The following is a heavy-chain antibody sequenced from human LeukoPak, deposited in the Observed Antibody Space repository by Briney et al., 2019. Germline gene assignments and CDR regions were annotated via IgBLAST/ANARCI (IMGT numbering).Heavy chain of an antibody. CDR1: GFSFSSYA. J-gene: IGHJ4*02. Sequence: GGSLRLSCAASGFSFSSYAMHWVRQAPGKGLEWVSTTSAGGSSTYYADSVKGRFTISRDNSKNTMYLQMNSLRDEDTAVYYCAKGSATTVVTIDYWGQGTLVTVSS. CDR3: AKGSATTVVTIDY. CDR2: TSAGGSST. V-gene: IGHV3-23*01. D-gene: IGHD4-23*01.